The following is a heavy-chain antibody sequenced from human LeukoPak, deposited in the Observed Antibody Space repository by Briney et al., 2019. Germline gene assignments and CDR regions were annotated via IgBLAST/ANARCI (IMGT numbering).Heavy chain of an antibody. CDR3: AKCDCSSTSCYNYFDY. J-gene: IGHJ4*02. V-gene: IGHV3-23*01. CDR2: ISGSGGST. CDR1: GFTFSSYA. Sequence: PGGSLRLSCAASGFTFSSYAMSWVRQAPGKGLEWVSAISGSGGSTYYADSVKGRFTISRDNSKNTLYLQMNSLRAEDTAVYYCAKCDCSSTSCYNYFDYWGQGTLVTVSS. D-gene: IGHD2-2*02.